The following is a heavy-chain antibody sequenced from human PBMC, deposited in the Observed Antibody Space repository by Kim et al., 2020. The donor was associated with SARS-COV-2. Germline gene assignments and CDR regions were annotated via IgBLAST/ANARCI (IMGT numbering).Heavy chain of an antibody. CDR2: VNGGNGNT. Sequence: ASVKVSCKASGYTITNYAMQWVRQAPGQGLEWVGWVNGGNGNTKYSQSFQGRVTITRDTSANTAYMELSSLTSEDTAVYFCSRGCSSGGCYYLHWGQGTLVTSPQ. D-gene: IGHD2-15*01. J-gene: IGHJ4*02. V-gene: IGHV1-3*01. CDR3: SRGCSSGGCYYLH. CDR1: GYTITNYA.